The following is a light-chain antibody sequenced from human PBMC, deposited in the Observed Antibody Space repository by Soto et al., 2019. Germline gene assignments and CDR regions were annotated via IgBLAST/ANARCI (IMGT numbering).Light chain of an antibody. CDR2: AAS. J-gene: IGKJ5*01. Sequence: DIQMTQSPSSLSASVGDSVTITCRASQDISNYLAWYQQRPGKVPQLLIYAASTLQSGVPSRFSGSRSGTDFTLTISSLQLEDAAIYYCQRYKSASTFGQGTRLEI. V-gene: IGKV1-27*01. CDR3: QRYKSAST. CDR1: QDISNY.